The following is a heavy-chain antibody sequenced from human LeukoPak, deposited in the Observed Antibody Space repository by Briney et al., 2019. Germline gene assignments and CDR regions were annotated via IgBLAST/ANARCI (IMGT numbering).Heavy chain of an antibody. J-gene: IGHJ6*03. D-gene: IGHD5-18*01. V-gene: IGHV3-23*01. CDR1: GFTFSKYA. CDR2: VNDRGTGT. CDR3: AKGLKTAVGPYMGYHYYMDV. Sequence: GGSLRLSCAASGFTFSKYAMSWVRQAPGKGLEWVSTVNDRGTGTYYADSVKGRFTISRDNSKSTLSLQMISLRAEDTALYYCAKGLKTAVGPYMGYHYYMDVWGKGTTVTVPS.